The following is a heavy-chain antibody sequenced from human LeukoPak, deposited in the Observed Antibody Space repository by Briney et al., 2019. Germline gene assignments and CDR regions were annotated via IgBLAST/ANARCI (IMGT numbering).Heavy chain of an antibody. J-gene: IGHJ6*02. CDR3: ARGTVTTNYYYGMDV. Sequence: PGGSLRLSCAASGFTFSSYGMHWVRQAPGKGPEWVAVIWYDGSNKYYADSVKGRFTISRDNSKNTLYLQMNSLRAEDTAVYYCARGTVTTNYYYGMDVWGQGTTVTVSS. CDR2: IWYDGSNK. CDR1: GFTFSSYG. D-gene: IGHD4-17*01. V-gene: IGHV3-33*01.